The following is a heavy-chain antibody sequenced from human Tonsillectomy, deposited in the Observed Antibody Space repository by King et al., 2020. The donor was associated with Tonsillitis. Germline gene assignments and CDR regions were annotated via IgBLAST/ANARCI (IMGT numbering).Heavy chain of an antibody. J-gene: IGHJ6*02. Sequence: HVQLVESGGGVVQPGRSLRLSCAASGFTFSSYAIHWVRQAPGKGLEWVAVISYDGSEKLYADSVKGRFTVSRDNSKNTLFLQMNSLRAEDSAVYYCARDRLRDYGNYFYGMDVWGQGTTVTVSS. CDR2: ISYDGSEK. V-gene: IGHV3-30-3*01. D-gene: IGHD4-17*01. CDR1: GFTFSSYA. CDR3: ARDRLRDYGNYFYGMDV.